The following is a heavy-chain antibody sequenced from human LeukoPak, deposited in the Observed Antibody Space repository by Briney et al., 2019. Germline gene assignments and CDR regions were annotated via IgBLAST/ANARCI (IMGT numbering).Heavy chain of an antibody. J-gene: IGHJ4*02. V-gene: IGHV3-21*01. CDR3: ARDRIGRSGSYYSDY. CDR1: GFTFSSYS. CDR2: ISSSSNYK. D-gene: IGHD1-26*01. Sequence: GGSLRLSCAASGFTFSSYSMNWVRQAPGKGLEWVSSISSSSNYKYYGDSVRGRFTISRDNAKNSLYLQMDSLRAEDTAVYYCARDRIGRSGSYYSDYWGQGTLVTVSS.